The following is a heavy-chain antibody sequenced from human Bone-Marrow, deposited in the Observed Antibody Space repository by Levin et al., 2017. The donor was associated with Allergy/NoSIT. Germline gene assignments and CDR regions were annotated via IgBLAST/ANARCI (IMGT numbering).Heavy chain of an antibody. CDR3: AHRDKYCTGGSCHNWFDP. CDR2: IYWDDDK. D-gene: IGHD2-15*01. CDR1: GFSLSTSGV. J-gene: IGHJ5*02. Sequence: QSGPTLVKPTQTLTLTCTFSGFSLSTSGVGWIRQPPGKALEWLAVIYWDDDKRYSPSLKSRLTITKDTSKNQVVLTMTNMDPVDTATYYCAHRDKYCTGGSCHNWFDPWGQGTLVTVSS. V-gene: IGHV2-5*02.